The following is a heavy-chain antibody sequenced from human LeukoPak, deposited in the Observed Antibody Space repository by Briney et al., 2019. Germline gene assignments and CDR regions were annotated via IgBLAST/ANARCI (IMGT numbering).Heavy chain of an antibody. J-gene: IGHJ3*02. D-gene: IGHD5-12*01. CDR3: ARSESRGYSGYDYYAFDI. V-gene: IGHV3-23*01. CDR1: GFTFSSYA. CDR2: ISGSGGST. Sequence: TGGSLRLSCAASGFTFSSYAMSWVRQAPGKGLEWVSAISGSGGSTYYADSVKGRFSISRDNSKNTLYLQMNSLRAEDTAIYYCARSESRGYSGYDYYAFDIWGQGTVVTVSS.